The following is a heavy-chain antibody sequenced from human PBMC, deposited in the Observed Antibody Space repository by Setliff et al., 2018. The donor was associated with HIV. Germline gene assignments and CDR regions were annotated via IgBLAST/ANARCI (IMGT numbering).Heavy chain of an antibody. CDR2: INAGYGNT. V-gene: IGHV1-18*01. J-gene: IGHJ2*01. CDR3: ARDQGAVAGPTYWYFDL. Sequence: ASVKVSCKTSGYTFINYGIHWVRQAPGQGLEWMGWINAGYGNTKYSQKFQGRVTITTDESTSTAYMELSSLRSEDTAVYYCARDQGAVAGPTYWYFDLWGRGTLVTVSS. D-gene: IGHD6-19*01. CDR1: GYTFINYG.